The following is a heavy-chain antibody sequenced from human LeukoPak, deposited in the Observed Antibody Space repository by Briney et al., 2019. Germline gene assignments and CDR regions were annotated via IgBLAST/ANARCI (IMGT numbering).Heavy chain of an antibody. D-gene: IGHD6-13*01. V-gene: IGHV4-39*01. Sequence: SETLSLTCTVSGGSISSSSYYWGWIRQPPGKGLEWIGSIYYSGSTYYNPSLKSRVTISVDTSKNQFSLKLSSVTAADTAVYYCASRSSYPGYYFDYWGQGTLVTVSS. CDR2: IYYSGST. J-gene: IGHJ4*02. CDR1: GGSISSSSYY. CDR3: ASRSSYPGYYFDY.